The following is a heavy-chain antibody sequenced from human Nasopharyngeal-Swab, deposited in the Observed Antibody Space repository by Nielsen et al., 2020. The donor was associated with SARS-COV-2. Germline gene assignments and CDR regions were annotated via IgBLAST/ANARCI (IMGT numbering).Heavy chain of an antibody. CDR2: IVVGSGNT. D-gene: IGHD3-9*01. CDR3: AAAYYDILTGLDYYYYYGMDV. CDR1: GFTFTSSA. J-gene: IGHJ6*02. V-gene: IGHV1-58*02. Sequence: SVKVSCKAYGFTFTSSAMQWVRQARGQRLEWIGWIVVGSGNTNYAQKFQERVTITRDMSTSTAYMELSSLRSEDTAVYYCAAAYYDILTGLDYYYYYGMDVWGQGTTVTVSS.